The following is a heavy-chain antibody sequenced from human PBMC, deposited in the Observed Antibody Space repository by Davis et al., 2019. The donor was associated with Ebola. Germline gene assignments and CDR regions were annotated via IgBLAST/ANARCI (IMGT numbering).Heavy chain of an antibody. CDR3: TRDRGWLQSDY. J-gene: IGHJ4*02. CDR2: IKPDGSWA. V-gene: IGHV3-7*03. CDR1: GFSFSSYW. D-gene: IGHD5-24*01. Sequence: GESLKIPCAASGFSFSSYWMSWVRQAPGRGLEWVAFIKPDGSWAHYVESVRGRFTISRDNAKNSMYLQMSSLRVEDTATYFCTRDRGWLQSDYWGQGTLLTVSS.